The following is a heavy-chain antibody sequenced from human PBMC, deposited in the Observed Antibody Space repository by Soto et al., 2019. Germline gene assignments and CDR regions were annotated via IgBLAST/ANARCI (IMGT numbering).Heavy chain of an antibody. CDR1: GYTFTSYA. D-gene: IGHD2-8*02. CDR3: ARDEPDLYWFPDFDY. CDR2: INAGNGNT. J-gene: IGHJ4*02. V-gene: IGHV1-3*01. Sequence: ASVKVSCKASGYTFTSYAVHWVRQAPGQRLEWMGWINAGNGNTKYSQKFEDRVTITRDTSARTAYMELSSLRSEDTAVYYCARDEPDLYWFPDFDYWGQGTLVTVSS.